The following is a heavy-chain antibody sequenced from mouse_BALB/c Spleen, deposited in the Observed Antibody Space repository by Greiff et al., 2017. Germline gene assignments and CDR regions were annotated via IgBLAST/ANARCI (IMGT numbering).Heavy chain of an antibody. CDR2: INPSTGYT. J-gene: IGHJ2*01. CDR3: ATSTMITTAEDY. CDR1: GYNFTSYW. Sequence: QVQLKESGAELAKPGASVKMSCKASGYNFTSYWMHWVKQRPGQGLEWIGYINPSTGYTEYNQKFKDKATLTADKSSSTAYMQLSSLTSEDSAVYYCATSTMITTAEDYWGQGTTLTVSS. V-gene: IGHV1-7*01. D-gene: IGHD2-4*01.